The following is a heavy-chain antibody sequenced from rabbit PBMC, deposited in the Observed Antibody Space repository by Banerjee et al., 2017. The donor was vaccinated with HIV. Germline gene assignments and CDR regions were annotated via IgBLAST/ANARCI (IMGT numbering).Heavy chain of an antibody. CDR1: GFSFSSSYW. V-gene: IGHV1S45*01. J-gene: IGHJ4*01. CDR2: IYAGSSGNT. D-gene: IGHD1-1*01. Sequence: QEQLEESGGDLVKPEGSLTLTCTASGFSFSSSYWISWVRQAPGKGLEWIACIYAGSSGNTYYANWAKGRFTISKTSSTTVTLQMTSLTAADTATYFCARLYSGSSGDYIDLWGQGTLVTVS. CDR3: ARLYSGSSGDYIDL.